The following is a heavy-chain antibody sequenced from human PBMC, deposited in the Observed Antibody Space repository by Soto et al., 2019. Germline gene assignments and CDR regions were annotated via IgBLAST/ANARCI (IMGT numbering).Heavy chain of an antibody. D-gene: IGHD3-22*01. CDR2: ISYDGSNK. CDR3: ARDGESSGFDY. J-gene: IGHJ4*02. V-gene: IGHV3-30-3*01. Sequence: GGSLRLSCAASGFTFSSYAMHWVRQAPGKGLEWVAVISYDGSNKYYADSVKGRFTISRDNSKNTLYLQMNSLRAEDTAVYYCARDGESSGFDYWGQGTLVTV. CDR1: GFTFSSYA.